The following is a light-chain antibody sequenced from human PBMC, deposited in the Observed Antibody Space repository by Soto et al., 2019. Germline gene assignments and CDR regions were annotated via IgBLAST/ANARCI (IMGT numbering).Light chain of an antibody. Sequence: IQMTQSPSSLSASVGDRVSITCQASQDITDYLNWYQQKPGKAPKLFIYGGSHFEPGVPSRFSGSGSGTDFTFTISSLQPEDVGMYFCQQYENLPYSFGQGTKLEI. CDR1: QDITDY. V-gene: IGKV1-33*01. CDR2: GGS. J-gene: IGKJ2*03. CDR3: QQYENLPYS.